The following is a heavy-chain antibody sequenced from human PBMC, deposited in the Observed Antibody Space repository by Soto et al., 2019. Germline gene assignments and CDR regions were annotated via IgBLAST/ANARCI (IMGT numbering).Heavy chain of an antibody. CDR3: ARGPWAADY. CDR2: IYSGGST. D-gene: IGHD3-16*01. V-gene: IGHV3-66*01. J-gene: IGHJ4*02. CDR1: GFTVSTKY. Sequence: EVQLVESGGGLVQPGGSLRLSCAASGFTVSTKYMSWVRQAPGKGLEWVSVIYSGGSTFYADSVRGRFTISRDNSKNTVNLQMNSLRAEGTAVYYCARGPWAADYWGQGTLVTVSS.